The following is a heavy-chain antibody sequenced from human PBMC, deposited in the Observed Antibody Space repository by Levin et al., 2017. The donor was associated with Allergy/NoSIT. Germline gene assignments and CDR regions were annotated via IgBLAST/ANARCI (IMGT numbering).Heavy chain of an antibody. CDR2: ISASGGDT. V-gene: IGHV3-23*01. D-gene: IGHD3-10*01. J-gene: IGHJ6*02. CDR3: AKGETHYSGSGRNFYFGMDV. CDR1: GLTFSRNA. Sequence: GGSLRLSCAASGLTFSRNAMSWVRQAPGKGLEWVSLISASGGDTYYVDSVKGRFTISRDKSKNSLYLQMNSLRAEDTAIYYCAKGETHYSGSGRNFYFGMDVWGQGTTVTVSS.